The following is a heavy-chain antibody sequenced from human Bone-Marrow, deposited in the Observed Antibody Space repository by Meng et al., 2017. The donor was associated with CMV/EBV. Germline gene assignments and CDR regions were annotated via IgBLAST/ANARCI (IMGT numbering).Heavy chain of an antibody. CDR1: GYTFTSYG. V-gene: IGHV1-18*01. D-gene: IGHD7-27*01. J-gene: IGHJ5*02. CDR2: ISAYNGNT. Sequence: ASVKVSCKASGYTFTSYGISWLRQAPGQGLEWMGWISAYNGNTNYAQKLQGRVTMTTDTSTSTAYMELRSLRADDTAVYYCAYGPTGEDWFDPWGQGTLVTVSS. CDR3: AYGPTGEDWFDP.